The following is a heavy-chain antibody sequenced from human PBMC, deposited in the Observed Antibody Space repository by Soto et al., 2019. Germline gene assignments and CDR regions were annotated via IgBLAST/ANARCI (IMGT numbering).Heavy chain of an antibody. J-gene: IGHJ6*03. CDR3: ATHREDRYCSSTSCSRYYYYYYMDV. CDR2: IYPGDSDT. D-gene: IGHD2-2*01. V-gene: IGHV5-51*01. Sequence: GESLKISCKGSGYSFTSYWIGWVRQMPGKGLEWMGIIYPGDSDTRYSPSFQGQVTISADKSISTAYLQWSSLKASDTAMYYCATHREDRYCSSTSCSRYYYYYYMDVWGKGTTVTVSS. CDR1: GYSFTSYW.